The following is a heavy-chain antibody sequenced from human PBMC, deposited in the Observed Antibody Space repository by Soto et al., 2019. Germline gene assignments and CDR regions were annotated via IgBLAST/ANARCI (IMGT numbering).Heavy chain of an antibody. CDR2: IIPIFGTA. V-gene: IGHV1-69*01. CDR1: GGTFSSYA. Sequence: SVTVACKASGGTFSSYAISWVRQAPGQGLEWMGGIIPIFGTANYAQKFQGRVTITADESTSTAYMELSSLRSEDTAVYYCARAQEMATITTYSSYGMDVWGPGTSLTLSS. CDR3: ARAQEMATITTYSSYGMDV. D-gene: IGHD5-12*01. J-gene: IGHJ6*02.